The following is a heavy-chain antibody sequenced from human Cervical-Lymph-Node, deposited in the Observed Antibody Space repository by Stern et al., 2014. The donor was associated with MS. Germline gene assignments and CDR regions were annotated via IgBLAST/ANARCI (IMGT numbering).Heavy chain of an antibody. CDR1: GYTFTSYG. V-gene: IGHV1-18*01. J-gene: IGHJ4*02. D-gene: IGHD6-6*01. CDR3: ARALGSLLVPYYFDY. CDR2: ISGYKGNT. Sequence: QEQLGQSGAEVKKPGASVKVSCKASGYTFTSYGISWVRQAPGQGLEWMGWISGYKGNTKYGQKLHGRVTITKDTSTSTAYMELRSLRSDDTAVYYCARALGSLLVPYYFDYWGQGTLVTVSS.